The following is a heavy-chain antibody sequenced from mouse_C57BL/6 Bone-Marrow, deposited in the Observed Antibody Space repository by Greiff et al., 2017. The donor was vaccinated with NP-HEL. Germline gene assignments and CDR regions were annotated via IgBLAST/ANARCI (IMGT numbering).Heavy chain of an antibody. D-gene: IGHD2-2*01. V-gene: IGHV1-15*01. J-gene: IGHJ3*01. CDR3: TRSGLLWLPWFAY. Sequence: QVQLQQSGAELVRPGASVTLSCKASGYTFTDYEMHWVKPTPVHGLEWIGAIDPETGGTAYNQKFKGKAILTADKSSSTAYMELRSLTSEDSAVYYCTRSGLLWLPWFAYWGQGTLVTVSA. CDR2: IDPETGGT. CDR1: GYTFTDYE.